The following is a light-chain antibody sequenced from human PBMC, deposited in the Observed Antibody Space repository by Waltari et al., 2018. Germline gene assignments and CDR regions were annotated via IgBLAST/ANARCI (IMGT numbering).Light chain of an antibody. CDR1: SGSTPHTSH. CDR2: KPN. Sequence: QTVVTQEPTASVSPEGPVTLPCALCSGSTPHTSHARWYQQSPGPPPRTLVYKPNIRSCVVPDRFSGSVLRNKAVLIIAGAQAEDESTYYCLLYMGSGIWVFGGGTKLTVL. V-gene: IGLV8-61*01. CDR3: LLYMGSGIWV. J-gene: IGLJ3*02.